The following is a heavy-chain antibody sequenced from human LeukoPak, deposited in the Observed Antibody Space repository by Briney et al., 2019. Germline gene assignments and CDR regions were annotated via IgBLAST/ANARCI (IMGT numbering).Heavy chain of an antibody. CDR2: IYPGDSDT. CDR3: ARQDIVVVPAAVYYFDY. CDR1: GYSFTSYW. Sequence: GASPKISCKGSGYSFTSYWIGWVRQMPGKGLEWMGIIYPGDSDTRYSPSFQGQVTISADKSISTAYLQWSSLKASDTAMYYCARQDIVVVPAAVYYFDYWGQGTLVTVAS. D-gene: IGHD2-2*01. J-gene: IGHJ4*02. V-gene: IGHV5-51*01.